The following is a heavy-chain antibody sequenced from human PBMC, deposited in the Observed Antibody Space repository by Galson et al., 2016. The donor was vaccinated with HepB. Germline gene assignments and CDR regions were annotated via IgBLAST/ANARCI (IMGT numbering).Heavy chain of an antibody. CDR3: ARVRRGRLRYFDL. CDR1: GYSFTTYF. V-gene: IGHV1-46*01. D-gene: IGHD5/OR15-5a*01. CDR2: INLSADRA. J-gene: IGHJ2*01. Sequence: SVKVSCKASGYSFTTYFLHWVRQAPGQGLEWMAMINLSADRAPYAPKFQGRVTVTRDTSTSTAYMELNSLRAGDTAVYYCARVRRGRLRYFDLWGRGTLVTVSS.